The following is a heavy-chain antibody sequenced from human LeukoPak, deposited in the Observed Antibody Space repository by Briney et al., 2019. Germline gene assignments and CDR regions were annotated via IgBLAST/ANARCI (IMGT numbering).Heavy chain of an antibody. CDR2: ISAYNGNT. CDR3: ARGRSYYGSGSYYNWFDP. Sequence: GASVKVSCKASGYTFTSYGISWVRQAPGQELEWMGWISAYNGNTNYAQKLQGRVTMTTDTSTSTAYMELRSLRSDDTAVYYCARGRSYYGSGSYYNWFDPWGQGTLVTVSS. J-gene: IGHJ5*02. D-gene: IGHD3-10*01. V-gene: IGHV1-18*01. CDR1: GYTFTSYG.